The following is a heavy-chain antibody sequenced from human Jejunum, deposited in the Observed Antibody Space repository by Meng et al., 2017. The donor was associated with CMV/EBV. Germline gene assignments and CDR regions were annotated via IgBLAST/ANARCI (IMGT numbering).Heavy chain of an antibody. CDR2: IYYTGGT. J-gene: IGHJ5*02. CDR1: GGSISGSY. CDR3: ARVRGGFDP. Sequence: LPCTVSGGSISGSYWSWIRQPPGKGLEWVGYIYYTGGTNYNPSLESRASIALDRSKNQISLKLTSVTAADTAVYYCARVRGGFDPWGQGTLVTVSS. V-gene: IGHV4-59*01.